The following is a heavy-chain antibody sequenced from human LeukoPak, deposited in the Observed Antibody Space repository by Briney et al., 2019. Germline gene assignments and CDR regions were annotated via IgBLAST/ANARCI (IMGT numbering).Heavy chain of an antibody. CDR2: IIPIFGTA. Sequence: SVKVSCKASGGTFSSYAISWVRQAPGQGLEWMGGIIPIFGTANYAQKFQGRVTITADESTSTAYMELSSLRSDDTAVYYCARDIGVALGYSQHWGQGTLVTVSS. D-gene: IGHD6-19*01. J-gene: IGHJ1*01. CDR3: ARDIGVALGYSQH. V-gene: IGHV1-69*01. CDR1: GGTFSSYA.